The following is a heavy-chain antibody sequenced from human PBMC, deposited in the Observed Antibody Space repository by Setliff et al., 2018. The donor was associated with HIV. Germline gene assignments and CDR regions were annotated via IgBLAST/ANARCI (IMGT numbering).Heavy chain of an antibody. V-gene: IGHV4-34*01. D-gene: IGHD4-17*01. Sequence: KTSETLSLTCAVHGGPFSDHYWNWIRQPPGKGLEWIAEIHHTGYMNYNPSLKSRVTISRDTSTNQFSLKVSSVTAADTAIYYCAAFFVTPLTTQDFWGQGTLVTVS. J-gene: IGHJ4*02. CDR3: AAFFVTPLTTQDF. CDR1: GGPFSDHY. CDR2: IHHTGYM.